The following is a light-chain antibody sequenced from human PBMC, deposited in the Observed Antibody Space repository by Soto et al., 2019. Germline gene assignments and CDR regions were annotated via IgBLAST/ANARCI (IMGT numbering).Light chain of an antibody. J-gene: IGKJ5*01. CDR1: QVISTS. Sequence: DIQLTQSPSFLSPSIGESVTITCRAIQVISTSLAWYQVKPGKAPKLLICATSTLESGVPSMFSATVSGTEFSLPITSLQPEDFATYYCQQLFASPITFGQGTRLEIK. CDR2: ATS. CDR3: QQLFASPIT. V-gene: IGKV1-9*01.